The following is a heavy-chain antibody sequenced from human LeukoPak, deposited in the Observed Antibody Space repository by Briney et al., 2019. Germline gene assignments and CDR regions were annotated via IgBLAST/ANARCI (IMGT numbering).Heavy chain of an antibody. CDR1: GFTSSNYV. Sequence: GGSLRLSCAASGFTSSNYVMSWVRQAPGKGLEWVSTISGGGGTTYHADSVKGRFTISRDNGKNTLYLQMNSLRVEDTALYYCAKGDSATIRRYYFDYWGQGTLVTVSS. V-gene: IGHV3-23*01. J-gene: IGHJ4*02. CDR2: ISGGGGTT. D-gene: IGHD5-12*01. CDR3: AKGDSATIRRYYFDY.